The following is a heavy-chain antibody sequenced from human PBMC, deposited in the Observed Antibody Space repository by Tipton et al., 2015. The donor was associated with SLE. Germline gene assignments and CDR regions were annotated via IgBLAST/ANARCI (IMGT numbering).Heavy chain of an antibody. Sequence: QVQLVQSGGGVVQPGRSLRLSCAASGFTFSTYGMHLVRQAPGKGLEWVAIIWYDGSYKYYADSVKGRFTISRDNSKSTRYLQMNSLRAEDTAVYYCAKVVAAAWGGFDCWGQGTLVTVSS. CDR2: IWYDGSYK. D-gene: IGHD6-13*01. CDR3: AKVVAAAWGGFDC. V-gene: IGHV3-33*06. J-gene: IGHJ4*02. CDR1: GFTFSTYG.